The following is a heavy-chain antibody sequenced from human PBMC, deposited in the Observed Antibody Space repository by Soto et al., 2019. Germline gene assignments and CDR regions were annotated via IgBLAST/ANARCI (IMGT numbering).Heavy chain of an antibody. D-gene: IGHD3-10*01. J-gene: IGHJ4*02. CDR3: AGGPEWGVITPITHFYC. CDR2: ISAYNGNT. V-gene: IGHV1-18*04. CDR1: GYTFTSYG. Sequence: ASVKVSCKASGYTFTSYGISWVRQAPGQGIEWMGWISAYNGNTNYAQKLQGRVTMTTDTSTRKDYMELRSMRSNDTAVYYCAGGPEWGVITPITHFYCRRRGSLCAISS.